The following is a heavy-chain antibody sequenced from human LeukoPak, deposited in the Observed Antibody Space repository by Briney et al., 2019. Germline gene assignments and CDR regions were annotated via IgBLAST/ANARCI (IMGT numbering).Heavy chain of an antibody. Sequence: SETLSLTCTVSGGSISSSSYYWGWIRQPPGKGLEWIGSIYYSGSTYYNPSLKSRVTISVDTSKNQFSLKLSSVTAADTAVYYCARGRLRYFDWLFSFFDYWGQGTLVTVSS. J-gene: IGHJ4*02. V-gene: IGHV4-39*01. CDR2: IYYSGST. CDR1: GGSISSSSYY. D-gene: IGHD3-9*01. CDR3: ARGRLRYFDWLFSFFDY.